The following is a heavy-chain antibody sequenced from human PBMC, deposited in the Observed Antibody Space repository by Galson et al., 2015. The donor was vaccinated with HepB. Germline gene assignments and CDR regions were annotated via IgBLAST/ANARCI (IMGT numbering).Heavy chain of an antibody. D-gene: IGHD3-22*01. CDR3: ARDPGYYDSSGYSDAFDM. CDR2: INSDGNT. V-gene: IGHV3-74*01. Sequence: SLRLSCAASGFTFINYWMHWVRQAPGEGLVWVSRINSDGNTNYADSVKGRFTISRDNAKNTLFLQMNSLGAEDTAVYYCARDPGYYDSSGYSDAFDMWGQGTMVTVSS. CDR1: GFTFINYW. J-gene: IGHJ3*02.